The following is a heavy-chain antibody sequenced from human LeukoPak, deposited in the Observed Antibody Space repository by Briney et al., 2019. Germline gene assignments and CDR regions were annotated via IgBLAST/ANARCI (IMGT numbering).Heavy chain of an antibody. CDR1: GYTFTGYY. Sequence: GASVKVSCKASGYTFTGYYMHWVRQAPGQGLEWMGWIDPNSGGTNYAQKFPGRVTMTRDTSISTAYMELSRLRSDDTAVYYCARSNYILTGYYPGVFDYWGQGTLVTVSS. D-gene: IGHD3-9*01. V-gene: IGHV1-2*02. CDR3: ARSNYILTGYYPGVFDY. J-gene: IGHJ4*02. CDR2: IDPNSGGT.